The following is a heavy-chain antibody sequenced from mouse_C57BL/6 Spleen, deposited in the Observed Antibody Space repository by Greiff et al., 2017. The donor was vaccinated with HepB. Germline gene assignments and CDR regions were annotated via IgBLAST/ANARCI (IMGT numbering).Heavy chain of an antibody. CDR2: IDPENGDT. J-gene: IGHJ4*01. Sequence: EVKLVESGAELVRPGASVKLSCTASGFNIKEDYMHWVKQRPEQGLEWIGWIDPENGDTEYASKFQGKATITADTSSNTAYLQLSSLTSEDTAVYYCTTSWEYYAMDDWGQGTSVTVSS. CDR1: GFNIKEDY. D-gene: IGHD4-1*01. CDR3: TTSWEYYAMDD. V-gene: IGHV14-4*01.